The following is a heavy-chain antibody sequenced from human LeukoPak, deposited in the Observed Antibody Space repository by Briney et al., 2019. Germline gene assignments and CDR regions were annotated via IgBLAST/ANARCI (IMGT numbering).Heavy chain of an antibody. CDR1: GFTFSDYY. CDR2: ISSSSSYT. J-gene: IGHJ3*02. D-gene: IGHD1-26*01. Sequence: PGGSLRLSCAASGFTFSDYYMTWIREAPGKGLVWVSYISSSSSYTNYADSVKGRFTISRDNAKNSLYLQMNSLRAEDTAVYYCASTLGSGSSYAFDIWGQGTMVTVSS. V-gene: IGHV3-11*03. CDR3: ASTLGSGSSYAFDI.